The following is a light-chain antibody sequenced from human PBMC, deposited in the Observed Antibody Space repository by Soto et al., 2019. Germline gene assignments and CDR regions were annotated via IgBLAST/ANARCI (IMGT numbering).Light chain of an antibody. CDR2: DVS. J-gene: IGLJ1*01. V-gene: IGLV2-14*01. CDR1: SSDVGGYNS. Sequence: QSALTQPASVSGSPGQSIAISCTGTSSDVGGYNSVSWYQQYPGKAPKLMIHDVSNRPSGVSDRFSGSKSGNTASLTISGFQAENETDYDCSLLTSSRAYVSGSGTKLTVL. CDR3: SLLTSSRAYV.